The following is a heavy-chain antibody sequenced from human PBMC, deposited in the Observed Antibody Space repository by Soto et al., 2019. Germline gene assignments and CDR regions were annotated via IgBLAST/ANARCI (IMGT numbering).Heavy chain of an antibody. V-gene: IGHV3-30-3*01. CDR3: AREDCSGGSCYYYYGMDV. Sequence: GGSLRLSCAASGFTFSSYAMHWVRQAPGKGLEWVAVISYDGSNKYCADSVKGRFTISRDNSKNTLYLQMNSLRAEDTAVYYCAREDCSGGSCYYYYGMDVWGQGTTVTVSS. J-gene: IGHJ6*02. CDR2: ISYDGSNK. D-gene: IGHD2-15*01. CDR1: GFTFSSYA.